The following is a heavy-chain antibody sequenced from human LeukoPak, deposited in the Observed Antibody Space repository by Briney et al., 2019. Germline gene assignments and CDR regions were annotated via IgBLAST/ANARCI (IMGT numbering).Heavy chain of an antibody. D-gene: IGHD3/OR15-3a*01. V-gene: IGHV3-20*04. CDR3: ARGWTGDPAPYFLDY. CDR1: GFTFDDYG. Sequence: GGSLRLSCAASGFTFDDYGMSWVRQGPGKGLEWVSSINWNGGSTSYADSVKGRFTVSRDSAKNSLYLQMNSLRVEDTALYYCARGWTGDPAPYFLDYWGQGTLVTVSS. J-gene: IGHJ4*02. CDR2: INWNGGST.